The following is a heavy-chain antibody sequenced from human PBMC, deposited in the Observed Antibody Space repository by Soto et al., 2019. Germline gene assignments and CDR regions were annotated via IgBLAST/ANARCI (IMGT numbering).Heavy chain of an antibody. J-gene: IGHJ5*02. CDR3: ARDFGGNDVNWFDP. V-gene: IGHV1-3*01. Sequence: QVQLVQSGAEVKKPGASVKVSCKASGYTFTSYAMHWVRQAPGQRLEWMGWINAGNGNTKYSQKFQGRVTITRDTSASTAYVELSSLRSEDTAVYYCARDFGGNDVNWFDPWGQGTLVTVSS. D-gene: IGHD1-1*01. CDR2: INAGNGNT. CDR1: GYTFTSYA.